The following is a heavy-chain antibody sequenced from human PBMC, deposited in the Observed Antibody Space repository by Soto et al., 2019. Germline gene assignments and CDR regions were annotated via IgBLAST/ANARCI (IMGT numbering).Heavy chain of an antibody. CDR2: INHSGST. V-gene: IGHV4-34*01. J-gene: IGHJ5*02. Sequence: SETLSLTCAVYGGSFSGYYWSWIRQPPGKGLEWIGEINHSGSTNYNPSLKSRVTISVDTSKNQFSLKLSSVAAADTAVYYCARGFHLQYSSSRKRWFDPWGQGTLVTVSS. CDR3: ARGFHLQYSSSRKRWFDP. CDR1: GGSFSGYY. D-gene: IGHD6-13*01.